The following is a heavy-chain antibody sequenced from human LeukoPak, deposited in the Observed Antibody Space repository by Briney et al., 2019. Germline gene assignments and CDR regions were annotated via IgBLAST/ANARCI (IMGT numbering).Heavy chain of an antibody. V-gene: IGHV4-34*01. D-gene: IGHD2-15*01. CDR3: ARGKGYCSGGSCYAFDY. CDR2: INHSGST. Sequence: SETLSLTCAVYGGSFSGYYWGWIRQPPGKGLEWIGEINHSGSTNYNPSLKSRVTISVDTSKNQFSLKLSSVTAADTAVYYCARGKGYCSGGSCYAFDYWGQGTLVTVSS. J-gene: IGHJ4*02. CDR1: GGSFSGYY.